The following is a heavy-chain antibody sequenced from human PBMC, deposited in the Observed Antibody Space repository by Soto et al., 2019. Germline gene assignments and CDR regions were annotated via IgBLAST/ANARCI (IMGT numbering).Heavy chain of an antibody. CDR2: ISAYNGNT. D-gene: IGHD2-2*01. J-gene: IGHJ4*02. V-gene: IGHV1-18*01. Sequence: ASVKVSCKASGDTFSTYTITWVRQAPGQGLEWMGWISAYNGNTNYAQKLQGRVTMTTDTSTSTAYMELRSLRSDDTAVYYCARGTPAALDYWGQGTLVTVSS. CDR1: GDTFSTYT. CDR3: ARGTPAALDY.